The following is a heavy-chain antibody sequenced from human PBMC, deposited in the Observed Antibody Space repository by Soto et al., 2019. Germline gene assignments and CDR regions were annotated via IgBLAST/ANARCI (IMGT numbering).Heavy chain of an antibody. J-gene: IGHJ4*02. V-gene: IGHV3-23*01. CDR3: AKDRQPDGFWPFDH. Sequence: SLRLSCVASGFTFSTYAMSWVRQAPCKGLELVSGLFGSGAGIAYADSVKGRFTISRDNSKNTLYLQMNSLRAEDTAIYYCAKDRQPDGFWPFDHWGQGTLVTVSS. CDR1: GFTFSTYA. D-gene: IGHD3-3*01. CDR2: LFGSGAGI.